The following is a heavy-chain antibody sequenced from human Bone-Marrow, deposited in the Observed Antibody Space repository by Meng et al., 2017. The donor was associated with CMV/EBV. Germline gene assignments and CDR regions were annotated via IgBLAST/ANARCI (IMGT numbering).Heavy chain of an antibody. CDR1: GGSISSYY. CDR3: ARVQPHLPYYYGMDF. Sequence: SETLSLTCTVSGGSISSYYWSWIRQPPGKGLEWIGYIYYSGSTNYNPSLKSRVTISVDTSKNQFSLKLSSVTAADTAVYYCARVQPHLPYYYGMDFWGPGNTVTVSS. CDR2: IYYSGST. J-gene: IGHJ6*02. D-gene: IGHD5-18*01. V-gene: IGHV4-59*01.